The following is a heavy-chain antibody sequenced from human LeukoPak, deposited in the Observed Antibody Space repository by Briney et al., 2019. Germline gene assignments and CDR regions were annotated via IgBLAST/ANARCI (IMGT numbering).Heavy chain of an antibody. Sequence: GASVKVSCKASGYTFTGYYMHWVRQAPGQGLEWMGWINPNSGGTNYAQKFQGRVTMTRDTSISTAYMELSRLRSDDTAVYYCARDLRSSGWENWFDPWGQGTLVTVSS. CDR3: ARDLRSSGWENWFDP. J-gene: IGHJ5*02. CDR2: INPNSGGT. D-gene: IGHD6-19*01. V-gene: IGHV1-2*02. CDR1: GYTFTGYY.